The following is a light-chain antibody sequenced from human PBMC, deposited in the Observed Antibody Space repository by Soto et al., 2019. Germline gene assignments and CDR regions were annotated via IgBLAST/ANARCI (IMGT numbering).Light chain of an antibody. CDR2: MGS. CDR3: MQALQTPT. CDR1: QSLLHSNGYNY. V-gene: IGKV2-28*01. J-gene: IGKJ1*01. Sequence: EIVMTQSPLSLPVTPGEPASISCRSSQSLLHSNGYNYLDWYLQKPGQSPQLLIYMGSHRASGVPDRFSGSGSGTDFTLKNSRVEAEDVGVYYCMQALQTPTFGQGTKVEIK.